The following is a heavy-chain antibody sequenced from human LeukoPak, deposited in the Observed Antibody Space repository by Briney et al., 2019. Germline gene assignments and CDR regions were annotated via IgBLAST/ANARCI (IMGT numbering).Heavy chain of an antibody. J-gene: IGHJ4*02. CDR3: ANLFTFFDY. D-gene: IGHD2/OR15-2a*01. Sequence: PSETLSLTCAVYGGSFSGYYWSWIRQPPGKGLEWIGEINHSGSTNYNPSLKSRVTISVDTSKNQFSLKLSSVTAADTAVYYCANLFTFFDYWGQGTPVTVSS. CDR1: GGSFSGYY. CDR2: INHSGST. V-gene: IGHV4-34*01.